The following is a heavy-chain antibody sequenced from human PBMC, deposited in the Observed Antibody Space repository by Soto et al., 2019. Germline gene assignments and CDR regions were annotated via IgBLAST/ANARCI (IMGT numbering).Heavy chain of an antibody. V-gene: IGHV3-21*01. D-gene: IGHD2-15*01. J-gene: IGHJ5*02. CDR1: GFTFSSYS. Sequence: EVQLVESGGGLVKPGGSLRLSCAASGFTFSSYSMNWVRQAPGKGLEWVSSISSSSSYIYYADSVKGRFTISRDNAKNSLYLQMNSLRAEDTAVYYCARDGADIVVVVAATGGWFDPWGQGTLVTVSS. CDR2: ISSSSSYI. CDR3: ARDGADIVVVVAATGGWFDP.